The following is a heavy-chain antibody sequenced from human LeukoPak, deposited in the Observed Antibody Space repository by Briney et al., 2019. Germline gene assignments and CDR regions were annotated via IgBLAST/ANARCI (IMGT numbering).Heavy chain of an antibody. CDR1: GGSISSYY. CDR2: IYYSGST. CDR3: ARVGYCSSTSCYDY. J-gene: IGHJ4*02. V-gene: IGHV4-59*01. Sequence: PSETLSLTCTVSGGSISSYYWSWIRQPPGKGLEWIGYIYYSGSTNYNPSLKSRVTISVDTSKNQFSLKLSSVTAADTAVYYCARVGYCSSTSCYDYWGQGTLVTVSS. D-gene: IGHD2-2*01.